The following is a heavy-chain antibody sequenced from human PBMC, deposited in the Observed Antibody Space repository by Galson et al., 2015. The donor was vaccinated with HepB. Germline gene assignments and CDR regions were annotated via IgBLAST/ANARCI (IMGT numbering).Heavy chain of an antibody. Sequence: SETLSLTCAVYGGSFSGYYWSWIRQPPGKGLEWIGEINHSGSTNYNPSLKSRVTISVDTSKNQFSLKLSSVTAADTAVYYCARERGDSGSPAAATNWGQGTLVTVSS. CDR1: GGSFSGYY. V-gene: IGHV4-34*01. J-gene: IGHJ4*02. CDR2: INHSGST. CDR3: ARERGDSGSPAAATN. D-gene: IGHD6-13*01.